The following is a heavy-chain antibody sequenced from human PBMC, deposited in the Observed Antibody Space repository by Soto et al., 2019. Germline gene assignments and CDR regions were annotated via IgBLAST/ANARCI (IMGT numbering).Heavy chain of an antibody. V-gene: IGHV4-30-2*01. CDR1: GGSISSGGYS. J-gene: IGHJ6*02. CDR3: ARAHYGDYGYGMDV. Sequence: QLQLQESGSGLVKPSQTLSLTCAVSGGSISSGGYSWSWIRQPPGKGLEWIGYIYHSGSTYSNPSLKRRVTISVDRPKIQFSLKLSSVTAADTAVYYCARAHYGDYGYGMDVWGQGTTVTVSS. CDR2: IYHSGST. D-gene: IGHD4-17*01.